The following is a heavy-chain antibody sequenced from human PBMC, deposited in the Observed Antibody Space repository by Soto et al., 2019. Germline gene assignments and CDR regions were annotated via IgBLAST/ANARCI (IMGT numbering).Heavy chain of an antibody. CDR2: ISSSSSTI. Sequence: GGSLRLSCAASGFSFSSYTMHWVRQTPGKGLERVSYISSSSSTIYYADSVKGRFTISRDNAKNSLYLQMNSLRAEDTALYYCAREDDYLNWFDPWGQGTLVTVSS. D-gene: IGHD4-17*01. J-gene: IGHJ5*02. V-gene: IGHV3-48*01. CDR1: GFSFSSYT. CDR3: AREDDYLNWFDP.